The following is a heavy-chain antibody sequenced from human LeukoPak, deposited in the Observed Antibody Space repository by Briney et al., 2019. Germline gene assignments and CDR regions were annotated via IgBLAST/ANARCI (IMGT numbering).Heavy chain of an antibody. Sequence: PGGSLRLSCAASGFTFSSYWMHWVRQAPGKGLVWVSRIDSDGSSTSYADSVKGRFSISRDNAMNTLYLQMNSLRAEDTAVYYCAKLGVVPAANYGMDVWGQGTTVTVSS. D-gene: IGHD2-2*01. CDR2: IDSDGSST. CDR3: AKLGVVPAANYGMDV. V-gene: IGHV3-74*01. CDR1: GFTFSSYW. J-gene: IGHJ6*02.